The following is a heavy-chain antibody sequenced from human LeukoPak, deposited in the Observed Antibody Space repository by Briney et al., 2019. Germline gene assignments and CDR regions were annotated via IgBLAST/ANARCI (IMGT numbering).Heavy chain of an antibody. J-gene: IGHJ6*03. CDR3: ARAGSTPYYYYYMDV. V-gene: IGHV1-2*02. CDR1: GYTFTGYY. Sequence: ASVKVSCKASGYTFTGYYMHWVRQAPGQGLEWMGWINPTSGATNYAQKFLGRMTMTRDTFISTAYMELSRLRSDDTAVYYCARAGSTPYYYYYMDVWGKGTTVTVSS. CDR2: INPTSGAT.